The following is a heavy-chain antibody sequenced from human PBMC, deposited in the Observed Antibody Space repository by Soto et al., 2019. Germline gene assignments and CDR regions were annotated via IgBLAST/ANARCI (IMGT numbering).Heavy chain of an antibody. J-gene: IGHJ4*02. CDR1: GFTFSSYA. CDR2: ISSNGGST. D-gene: IGHD6-13*01. CDR3: ATGSPAAAGSTGYFDY. Sequence: GGSLRLSCAASGFTFSSYAMHWVRQAPGKGLEYVSAISSNGGSTYYANSVKGRFTISRDNSKNTLYLQMGSLRAGDMAVYYCATGSPAAAGSTGYFDYWGQGTLVTVSS. V-gene: IGHV3-64*01.